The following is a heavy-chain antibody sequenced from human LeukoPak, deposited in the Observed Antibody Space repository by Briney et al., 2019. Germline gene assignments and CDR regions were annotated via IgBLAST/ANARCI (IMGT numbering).Heavy chain of an antibody. D-gene: IGHD3-9*01. CDR3: ARDGEYYDILTGYEGRWFDP. J-gene: IGHJ5*02. V-gene: IGHV4-61*02. CDR2: IYTSGST. Sequence: PSQTLSLTCTVSGGSISSGSYYWSWIRQPAGKGLEWIGRIYTSGSTNYNPSLKSRATMSVDTSKNQFSLKLSSVTAADTAVYYCARDGEYYDILTGYEGRWFDPWGQGTLVTVSS. CDR1: GGSISSGSYY.